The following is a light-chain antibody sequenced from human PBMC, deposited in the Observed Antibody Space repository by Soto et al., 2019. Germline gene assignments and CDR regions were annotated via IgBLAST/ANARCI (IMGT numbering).Light chain of an antibody. CDR2: DVT. J-gene: IGLJ1*01. V-gene: IGLV2-14*01. CDR3: SSYTSRSTLGV. CDR1: SSDVGGYNY. Sequence: QSVLTQPASVSGSPGQSITISCTGTSSDVGGYNYVSWYQQHPGKAPKLMIYDVTNRPSGVSNRFSGSKSGNTASLTISGLQAEDEADYYCSSYTSRSTLGVFGTATKLTVL.